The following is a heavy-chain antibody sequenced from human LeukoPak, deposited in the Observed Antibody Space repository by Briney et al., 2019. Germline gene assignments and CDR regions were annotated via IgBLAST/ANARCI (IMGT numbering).Heavy chain of an antibody. V-gene: IGHV4-4*07. CDR3: ARFGNYYDILIGPQPNYYYYYMDV. J-gene: IGHJ6*03. Sequence: SETLSLTCTVSGGSISSYYWSWIRQPAGKGLEWIGRIYTSGSTNYNPSLKSRVTISVDKSKNQFSLKLSSVTAADTAVYYCARFGNYYDILIGPQPNYYYYYMDVWGKGTTVTVSS. CDR1: GGSISSYY. D-gene: IGHD3-9*01. CDR2: IYTSGST.